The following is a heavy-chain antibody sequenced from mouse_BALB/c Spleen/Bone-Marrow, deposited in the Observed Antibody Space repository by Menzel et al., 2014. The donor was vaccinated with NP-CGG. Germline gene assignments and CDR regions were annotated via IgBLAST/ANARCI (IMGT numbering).Heavy chain of an antibody. CDR3: ARVITTGYYGMDY. V-gene: IGHV1S137*01. CDR2: ISTYYGDA. J-gene: IGHJ4*01. Sequence: QVQLKESGAELVRPGVSVKISCKGSGYTFTDYTMHWVKQSHAKSLEWIGVISTYYGDASHNQKFKGKATMTVDKSSSTAYMELARPTSEDSAIYYCARVITTGYYGMDYWGQGTSVTVSS. CDR1: GYTFTDYT. D-gene: IGHD2-4*01.